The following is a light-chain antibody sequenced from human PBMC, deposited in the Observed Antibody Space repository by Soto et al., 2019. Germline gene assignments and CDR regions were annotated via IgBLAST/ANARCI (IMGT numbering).Light chain of an antibody. CDR3: QQYENYWT. Sequence: LQSTQSPFTLSASVGDRVTITCRASQTISSWLAWYQQIPGKAPKLLIYDASNLESGVPSRFSGSGSGTEFTLTISSLQPEDFAVYYCQQYENYWTFGQGTKVDI. V-gene: IGKV1-5*01. J-gene: IGKJ1*01. CDR1: QTISSW. CDR2: DAS.